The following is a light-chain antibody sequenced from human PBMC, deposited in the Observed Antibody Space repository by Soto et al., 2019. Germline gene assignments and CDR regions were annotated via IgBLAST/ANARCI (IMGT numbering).Light chain of an antibody. CDR3: QQLNSYPSIT. V-gene: IGKV1-9*01. CDR1: QGISSY. Sequence: DIQLTQSPSFLSASVGDRVTITCRASQGISSYLAWHQQKPGKAPKLLIYAASTLQSGVPSRFSGSGSGTEFTLTISSLQPEDFATYYCQQLNSYPSITFGQGTRLEIK. CDR2: AAS. J-gene: IGKJ5*01.